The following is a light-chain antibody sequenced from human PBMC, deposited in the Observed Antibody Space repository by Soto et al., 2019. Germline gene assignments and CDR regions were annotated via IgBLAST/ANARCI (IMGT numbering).Light chain of an antibody. Sequence: DIQMTQSPSSLSASVGDEVTITCRASQTIMTYLNWYQLKPGKPPRLLIYAASSLQSGVPSRFSGSGSGTDFTLTISSLQPEDFATYSCQQSYNTPRTLGQGTKLEIK. J-gene: IGKJ2*01. CDR3: QQSYNTPRT. CDR2: AAS. CDR1: QTIMTY. V-gene: IGKV1-39*01.